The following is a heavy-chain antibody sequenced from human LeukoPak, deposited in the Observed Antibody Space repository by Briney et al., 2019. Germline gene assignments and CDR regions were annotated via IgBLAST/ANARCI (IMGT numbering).Heavy chain of an antibody. D-gene: IGHD5-18*01. Sequence: GGSLRLSCAASGFIFSTYGMHWVRQAPGKGLECVATISYDGNDKYYADSVKGRFTISRDNSKNTLSLQMNSLRPEDTAMYYCAKGSGGYSRLRVLHSWGQGALVTVSS. J-gene: IGHJ4*02. CDR3: AKGSGGYSRLRVLHS. V-gene: IGHV3-30*18. CDR2: ISYDGNDK. CDR1: GFIFSTYG.